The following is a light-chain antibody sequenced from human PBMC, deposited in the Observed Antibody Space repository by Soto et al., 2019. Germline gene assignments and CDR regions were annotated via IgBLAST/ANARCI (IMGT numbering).Light chain of an antibody. V-gene: IGLV2-14*01. Sequence: QSALTQPASVSGSPGQSITVSCTGTSSDIGGYNYVSWYQHHPGKAPQLIIYEVNLRPSGVSDRFSASKSGDTASLTISGLLAGDEADYYCCSYSTSNTHNYVFGTGTKLTVL. CDR1: SSDIGGYNY. CDR2: EVN. J-gene: IGLJ1*01. CDR3: CSYSTSNTHNYV.